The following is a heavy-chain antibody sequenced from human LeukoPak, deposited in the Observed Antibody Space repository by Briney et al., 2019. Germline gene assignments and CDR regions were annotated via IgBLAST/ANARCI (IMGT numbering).Heavy chain of an antibody. D-gene: IGHD3-22*01. CDR2: MNHSGST. J-gene: IGHJ4*02. CDR1: GGPFSGYY. V-gene: IGHV4-34*01. Sequence: PSETLSLTCAVYGGPFSGYYWCWICQPPGKGLEWIGEMNHSGSTNYNPSLKSRVTISVDTSKNQFSLKLSSVTAADTAVYYCARGFPISMIVVVIRGRSYFDYWGQGTLVTVSS. CDR3: ARGFPISMIVVVIRGRSYFDY.